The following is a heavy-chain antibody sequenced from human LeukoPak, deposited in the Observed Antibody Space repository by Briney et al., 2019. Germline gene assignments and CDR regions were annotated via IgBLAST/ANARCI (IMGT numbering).Heavy chain of an antibody. J-gene: IGHJ4*02. Sequence: GGSLRLSCAASGFTFSSYAISWVRQAPGKGLEWVSSISSSSSYIYYADSVKGRFTISRDNAKNSLYLQMNSLRAEDAAVYYCARRSSSWYVALDYWGQGTLVTVSS. CDR2: ISSSSSYI. CDR3: ARRSSSWYVALDY. D-gene: IGHD6-13*01. V-gene: IGHV3-21*01. CDR1: GFTFSSYA.